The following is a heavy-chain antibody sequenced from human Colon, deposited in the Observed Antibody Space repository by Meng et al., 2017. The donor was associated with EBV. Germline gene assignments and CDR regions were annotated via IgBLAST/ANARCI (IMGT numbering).Heavy chain of an antibody. CDR2: VSHPGSA. CDR3: ARVPTTGYKDH. J-gene: IGHJ4*02. V-gene: IGHV4-34*01. CDR1: GGSFRGYV. D-gene: IGHD3-9*01. Sequence: QMLGAGILKPSGTLSLTWTGNGGSFRGYVWSWFRQTPGKGMEWIGEVSHPGSANYNPSLKSRVTISVDASEKQFSLRLTSVTAADSAVYYCARVPTTGYKDHWGQGTLVTVSS.